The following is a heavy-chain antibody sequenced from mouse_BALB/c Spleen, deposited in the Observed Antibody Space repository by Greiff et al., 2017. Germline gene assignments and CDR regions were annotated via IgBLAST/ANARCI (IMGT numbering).Heavy chain of an antibody. Sequence: EVHLVESGGGLVKPGGSLKLSCAASGFTFSSYAMSWVRQTPEKRLEWVASISSGGSTYYPDSVKGRFTISRDNARNILYLQMSSLRSEDTAMYYCARREVDWYFDVWGAGTTVTVSS. J-gene: IGHJ1*01. CDR1: GFTFSSYA. V-gene: IGHV5-6-5*01. CDR3: ARREVDWYFDV. CDR2: ISSGGST.